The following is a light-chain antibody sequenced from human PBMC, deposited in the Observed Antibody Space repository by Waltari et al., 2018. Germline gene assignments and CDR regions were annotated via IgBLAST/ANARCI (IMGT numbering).Light chain of an antibody. CDR1: QSVGSSF. Sequence: EIGVTQSPGTLAWAPGQTATLSCWGSQSVGSSFFAWYQQRPGQAPRLLISAASKRATGIPARFSGSGSGTEFTLTISSLESEDSALYYCQQYDTAPPCTFGQGTKLEIK. V-gene: IGKV3-20*01. CDR3: QQYDTAPPCT. CDR2: AAS. J-gene: IGKJ2*02.